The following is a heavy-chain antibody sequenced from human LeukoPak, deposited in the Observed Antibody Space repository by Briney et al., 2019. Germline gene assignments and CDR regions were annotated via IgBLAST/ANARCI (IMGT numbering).Heavy chain of an antibody. V-gene: IGHV1-24*01. CDR2: FDPEDVQT. CDR3: ATRNCSGGSCLPEFYYYYLAI. D-gene: IGHD2-15*01. J-gene: IGHJ6*03. Sequence: GASVTVSCKISGSTLTESSIHWVRQPPGKGLEWMGGFDPEDVQTIYAQKFQGRVTLTDDTSTDTAYMELSSLRFEDTAVYYCATRNCSGGSCLPEFYYYYLAIWGTGTTVTVSS. CDR1: GSTLTESS.